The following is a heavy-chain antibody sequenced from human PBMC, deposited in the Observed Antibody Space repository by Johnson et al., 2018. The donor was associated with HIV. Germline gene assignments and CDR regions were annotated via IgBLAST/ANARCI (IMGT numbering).Heavy chain of an antibody. V-gene: IGHV3-30*04. Sequence: QVYLVESGGGVVQPGRSLRLSCAASGFTFSSYAMHWVRQAPGKGLEWVAVISYDGSRTNYADSVKGRFTISRDNAKNTLYLQMNSLRAEDTAVYYCARGGNEIDAFDIWGQGTMVTVSS. CDR3: ARGGNEIDAFDI. D-gene: IGHD1-1*01. CDR1: GFTFSSYA. J-gene: IGHJ3*02. CDR2: ISYDGSRT.